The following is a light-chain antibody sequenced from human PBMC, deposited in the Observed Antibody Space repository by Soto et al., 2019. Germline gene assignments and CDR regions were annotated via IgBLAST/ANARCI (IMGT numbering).Light chain of an antibody. Sequence: ELVLTQSPGGMCLSPLQIATLSWRASDHVPSSSLAWYQQNPGQAPRLLIHSASSRATGIPDRFSGSGSGTDFTLTISRLEPEDFALYYCQQYGSSAPITFGQGTRLEIK. CDR1: DHVPSSS. V-gene: IGKV3-20*01. CDR3: QQYGSSAPIT. J-gene: IGKJ5*01. CDR2: SAS.